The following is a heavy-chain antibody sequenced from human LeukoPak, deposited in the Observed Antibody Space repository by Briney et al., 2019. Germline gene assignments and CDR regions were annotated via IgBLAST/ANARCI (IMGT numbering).Heavy chain of an antibody. CDR2: ISSSSSYI. V-gene: IGHV3-21*01. D-gene: IGHD6-13*01. CDR1: GFTFSSYS. CDR3: ARSSSWFNWFDP. J-gene: IGHJ5*02. Sequence: GSLRLSCAASGFTFSSYSMNWVRQAPGKGLEWVSSISSSSSYIYYADSVKGRFTISRDNAKNSLYLQMNSLRAEDTAVYYCARSSSWFNWFDPWGQGTLVTVSS.